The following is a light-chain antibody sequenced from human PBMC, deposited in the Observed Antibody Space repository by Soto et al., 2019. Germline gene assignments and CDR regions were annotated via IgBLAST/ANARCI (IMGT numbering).Light chain of an antibody. Sequence: EIVLTQSPGTLSLSPGERATLSCRASQSVSSSYLAWYQQKPGQAPRLLIYGASSRATGIPDRFSGSGSGTDFILTISRLEPEDFAVYYCQQYGSFTFGGGTKVEIK. CDR2: GAS. J-gene: IGKJ4*01. CDR3: QQYGSFT. V-gene: IGKV3-20*01. CDR1: QSVSSSY.